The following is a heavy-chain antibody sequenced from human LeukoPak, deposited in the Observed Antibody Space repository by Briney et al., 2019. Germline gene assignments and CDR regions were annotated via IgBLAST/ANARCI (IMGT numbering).Heavy chain of an antibody. V-gene: IGHV3-74*01. CDR1: EFTFSSFS. D-gene: IGHD3-16*01. Sequence: GGSLRLSCAASEFTFSSFSIYWVRHAPGKGLVWVSRINSDGSETIYADSVKGRFTISRDNAKNTLYLQMNSLRAEDTAVYYCARVRMGDDFNPFDYWGQGTLVTVSS. CDR2: INSDGSET. J-gene: IGHJ4*02. CDR3: ARVRMGDDFNPFDY.